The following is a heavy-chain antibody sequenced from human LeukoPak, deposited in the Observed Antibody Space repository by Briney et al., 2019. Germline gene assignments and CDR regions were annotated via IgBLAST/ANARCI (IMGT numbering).Heavy chain of an antibody. CDR2: INPSGGST. V-gene: IGHV1-46*01. CDR3: ARGGFLEVPAAGFDY. Sequence: ASVKVSCKASGYTFTSYYMHWVRQAPGQGLEWMGIINPSGGSTSYAQKFQGRVTMTRDTSTSTVYMELSSLRSEDTAVYYCARGGFLEVPAAGFDYWGQGTLVTVSS. D-gene: IGHD2-2*01. J-gene: IGHJ4*02. CDR1: GYTFTSYY.